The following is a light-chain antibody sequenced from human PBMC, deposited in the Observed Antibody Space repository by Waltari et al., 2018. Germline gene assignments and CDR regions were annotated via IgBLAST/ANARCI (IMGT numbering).Light chain of an antibody. J-gene: IGKJ2*01. CDR2: AAS. CDR3: LQDYNYPRT. CDR1: QGIRND. Sequence: AIQMTPSPSSLSASVGDRVTITCRASQGIRNDLGWYQQKPGKAPKVLIYAASSLQSGVPARFSGSGSGTDFTLTISSLQPEDFATYYCLQDYNYPRTFGQGTKLEIK. V-gene: IGKV1-6*01.